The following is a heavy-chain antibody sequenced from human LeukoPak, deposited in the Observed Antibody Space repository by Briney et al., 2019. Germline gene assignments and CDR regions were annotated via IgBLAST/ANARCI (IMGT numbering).Heavy chain of an antibody. V-gene: IGHV3-30-3*01. D-gene: IGHD2-8*02. CDR2: MSYDGSNK. CDR1: GFTFSSYA. Sequence: GRSLRLSCAASGFTFSSYAMHWVRQAPGKGLEWVAVMSYDGSNKYYADSVKGRFTISRDNSKNTLYLQMNSLRAEDTAVYYCARSTAEENWFDPWGQGTLVTVSS. CDR3: ARSTAEENWFDP. J-gene: IGHJ5*02.